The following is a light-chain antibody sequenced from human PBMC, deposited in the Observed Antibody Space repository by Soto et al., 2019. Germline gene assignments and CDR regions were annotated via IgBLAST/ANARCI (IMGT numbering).Light chain of an antibody. CDR1: SNDVGTYNL. J-gene: IGLJ2*01. V-gene: IGLV2-23*01. CDR3: CSYGRSVV. CDR2: EAS. Sequence: QSVLTQPASVSGSPGXXXXXXXTGISNDVGTYNLVSWYQHHPGKAPKLIIYEASKRPSGVPNRFSGSKSGNTASLTISGLHAEDEADYYCCSYGRSVVFGGGTKLTVL.